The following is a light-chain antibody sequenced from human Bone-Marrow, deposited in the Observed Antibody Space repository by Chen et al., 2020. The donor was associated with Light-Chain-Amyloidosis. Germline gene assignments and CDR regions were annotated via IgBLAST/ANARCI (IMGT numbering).Light chain of an antibody. CDR2: DNN. CDR1: TSNIGNNF. CDR3: GTWDIRLGTVM. J-gene: IGLJ3*02. V-gene: IGLV1-51*01. Sequence: QSVLTQPPSVSPAPGQTVTISCPGSTSNIGNNFVSWYQQFPGTAPKLLIYDNNRRPSGIPDRFYGSKSGTSATLGITGLQTGDEADYYCGTWDIRLGTVMFGGGTKLTVL.